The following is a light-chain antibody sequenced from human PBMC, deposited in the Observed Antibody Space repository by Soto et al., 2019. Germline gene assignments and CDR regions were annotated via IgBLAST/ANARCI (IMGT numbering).Light chain of an antibody. J-gene: IGLJ1*01. CDR3: SSYTSSSLYV. V-gene: IGLV2-14*01. CDR1: SSDVGGYNS. Sequence: QSVRTQPASVSGSPGQSITISCTGTSSDVGGYNSVSWYQQHPGKAPKLIIYEVSNRPSGVSNRFSGSKSGNTASLTISGLQAEDEADYYCSSYTSSSLYVFGTGTKVTVL. CDR2: EVS.